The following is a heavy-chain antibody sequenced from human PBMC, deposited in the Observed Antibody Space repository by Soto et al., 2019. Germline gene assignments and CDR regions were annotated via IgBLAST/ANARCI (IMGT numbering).Heavy chain of an antibody. V-gene: IGHV4-30-4*01. J-gene: IGHJ4*02. D-gene: IGHD3-10*01. Sequence: QVQLQESGPGLVRPSQALSLTCTVSGGSVSSGDYYWTWLRQSPGMGLEWVGYIHYSGGARYNPSLTGRVAIAADTYKNQFSLTVSSVTAADTAVYYCARDLNYYYFDYWGQGTLVTVSS. CDR3: ARDLNYYYFDY. CDR1: GGSVSSGDYY. CDR2: IHYSGGA.